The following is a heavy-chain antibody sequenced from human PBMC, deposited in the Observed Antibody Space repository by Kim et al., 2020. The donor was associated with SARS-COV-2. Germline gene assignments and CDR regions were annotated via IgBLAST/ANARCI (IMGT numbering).Heavy chain of an antibody. J-gene: IGHJ4*02. D-gene: IGHD6-13*01. CDR2: IWYDGSNK. Sequence: GGSLRLSCAASGFTFSSYGMHWVRQAPGKGLEWVAVIWYDGSNKYYADSVKGRFTISRDNSKNTLYLQMNSLRAEDTAVYYCARVPGSSWYLADYWGQGTLVTVSS. CDR3: ARVPGSSWYLADY. V-gene: IGHV3-33*01. CDR1: GFTFSSYG.